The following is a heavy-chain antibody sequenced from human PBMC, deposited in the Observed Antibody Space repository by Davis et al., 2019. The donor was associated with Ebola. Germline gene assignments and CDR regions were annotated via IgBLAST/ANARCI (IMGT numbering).Heavy chain of an antibody. CDR3: TRDSSAFWELLFYGMDV. Sequence: ASVKVSCKASGYTFTGYYMHWVRQAPGQRLEWMGIINPSGGSTSYAQKFQGRVTMTRDTSTSTAYMELRSLRSDDTAVYYCTRDSSAFWELLFYGMDVWGQGTTVTVSS. D-gene: IGHD3-10*01. V-gene: IGHV1-46*01. J-gene: IGHJ6*02. CDR1: GYTFTGYY. CDR2: INPSGGST.